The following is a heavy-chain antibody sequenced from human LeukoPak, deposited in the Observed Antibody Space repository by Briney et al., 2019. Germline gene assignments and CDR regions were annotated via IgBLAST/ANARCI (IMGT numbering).Heavy chain of an antibody. V-gene: IGHV4-61*01. Sequence: SQTLSPTCTVSGGSISSGSYYWSWIRQPPGKGPEWIGYIYYSGSTNYNPSLKSRVTISVATSKNQFSLKLSSVTAADTAVYYCASQPVEMATIVYWGQGTLVTVSS. J-gene: IGHJ4*02. CDR1: GGSISSGSYY. CDR2: IYYSGST. CDR3: ASQPVEMATIVY. D-gene: IGHD5-24*01.